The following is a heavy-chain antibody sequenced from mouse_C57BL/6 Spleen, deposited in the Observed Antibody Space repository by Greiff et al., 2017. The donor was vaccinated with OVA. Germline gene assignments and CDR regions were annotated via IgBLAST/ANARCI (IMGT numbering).Heavy chain of an antibody. CDR3: ARAGPYWYFDV. Sequence: QVQLQQSGAELVKPGASVKISCKASGYAFSSYWMNWVKQRPGKGLEWIGQIYPGDGDPNYNGKFKGKATLTADKSSSTAYMQLSSLTSEDSAVYFCARAGPYWYFDVWGTGTTVTVSS. J-gene: IGHJ1*03. V-gene: IGHV1-80*01. CDR1: GYAFSSYW. D-gene: IGHD4-1*01. CDR2: IYPGDGDP.